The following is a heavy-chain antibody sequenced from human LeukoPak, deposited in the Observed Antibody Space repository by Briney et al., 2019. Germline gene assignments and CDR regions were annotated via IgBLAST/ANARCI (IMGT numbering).Heavy chain of an antibody. V-gene: IGHV1-69*05. Sequence: SVKVSCKASGGTFSSYAISWVRQAPGQGLEWMGGIIPIFGTANYAQKFQGRVTITTDESTSTAYMELSSLRSEDTAVYHCARDRVVLRYFDWLLPDYWGQGTLVTVSS. CDR3: ARDRVVLRYFDWLLPDY. CDR1: GGTFSSYA. CDR2: IIPIFGTA. J-gene: IGHJ4*02. D-gene: IGHD3-9*01.